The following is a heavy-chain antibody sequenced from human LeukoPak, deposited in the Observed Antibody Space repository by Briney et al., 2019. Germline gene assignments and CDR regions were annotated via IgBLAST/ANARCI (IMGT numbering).Heavy chain of an antibody. Sequence: PSQTLSLTCTVSGGSISSGSYYWSWIRQPAGKGLEWIGRIYTSGSTNYNPPLKSRVTISVDTSKNQFSLKLSSVTAADMAVYXXXXXXXAGTYYYYYYYMDVWGKGTTVTVSS. J-gene: IGHJ6*03. CDR1: GGSISSGSYY. CDR2: IYTSGST. V-gene: IGHV4-61*02. CDR3: XXXXXAGTYYYYYYYMDV. D-gene: IGHD6-13*01.